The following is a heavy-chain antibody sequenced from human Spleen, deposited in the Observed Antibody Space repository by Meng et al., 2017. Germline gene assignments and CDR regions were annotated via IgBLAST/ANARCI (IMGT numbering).Heavy chain of an antibody. CDR3: VRDGNSGWNDFDY. Sequence: GESLKISCSGFNFGSIFRDHWMTWVRQAPGKGLEWVANIKPDGTEKNYVDSVKGRFTISRDNAQNSLYLQMNSLRAEDTAVYYCVRDGNSGWNDFDYWGQGTLVTVSS. CDR2: IKPDGTEK. J-gene: IGHJ4*02. CDR1: GSIFRDHW. V-gene: IGHV3-7*01. D-gene: IGHD1-1*01.